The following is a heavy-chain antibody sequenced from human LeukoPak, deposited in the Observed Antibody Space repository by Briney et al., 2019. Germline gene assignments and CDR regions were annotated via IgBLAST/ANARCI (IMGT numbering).Heavy chain of an antibody. CDR2: IYYSGST. CDR1: GGSINSYY. D-gene: IGHD3-16*01. J-gene: IGHJ4*02. CDR3: ARQRTYYDYVWGSSLGTFDY. V-gene: IGHV4-59*08. Sequence: PSETLSLTCTVSGGSINSYYWSWIRQPPGKGLEWIGYIYYSGSTNYNPSLKSRVTISVDTSKNQFSLKLGSVTAADTAVYYCARQRTYYDYVWGSSLGTFDYWGLGTLVTVSS.